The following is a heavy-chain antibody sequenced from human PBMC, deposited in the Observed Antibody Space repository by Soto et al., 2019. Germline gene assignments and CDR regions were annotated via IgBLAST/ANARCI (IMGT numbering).Heavy chain of an antibody. CDR1: GFSFSKYG. CDR2: ISYDGSEK. Sequence: QVLLVESGGGVVRPGRSLRLSCGASGFSFSKYGMHWVRQAPGEGLEWLSLISYDGSEKWYAESVKGRFTISRDNSKNTLYLQMNSLRGDDTAVYYCARDPIYGSGALDYWGQGTLVTVSS. V-gene: IGHV3-30*03. CDR3: ARDPIYGSGALDY. D-gene: IGHD3-10*01. J-gene: IGHJ4*02.